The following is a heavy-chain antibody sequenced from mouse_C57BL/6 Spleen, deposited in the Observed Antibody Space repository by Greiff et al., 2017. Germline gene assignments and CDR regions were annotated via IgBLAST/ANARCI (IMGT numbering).Heavy chain of an antibody. V-gene: IGHV1-82*01. CDR2: IYPGDGDT. Sequence: VQLVESGPALVKPGASVKISCKASGYAFSSSWMTWVKQRPGKGLEWIGRIYPGDGDTNYNGKFKGKATLTAEKSSSTAYMQFSSLTSEDSAVYFCARGGPYYFDYWGQGTTLPVSS. J-gene: IGHJ2*01. CDR1: GYAFSSSW. CDR3: ARGGPYYFDY.